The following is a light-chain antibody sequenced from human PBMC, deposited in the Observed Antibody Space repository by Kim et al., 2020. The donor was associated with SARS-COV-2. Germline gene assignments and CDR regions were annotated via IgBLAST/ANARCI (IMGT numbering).Light chain of an antibody. J-gene: IGLJ2*01. V-gene: IGLV7-43*01. CDR1: SGAVTRDFY. Sequence: QAVVTQEPSLTVSPGGTVTLTCASSSGAVTRDFYPIWFQQKPGQPPRALTYRTSQKYSWTPARFSGSLLGGKAALTLSGVQPEDEAEYYCLLFYGGIHVFGGGTQLTVL. CDR3: LLFYGGIHV. CDR2: RTS.